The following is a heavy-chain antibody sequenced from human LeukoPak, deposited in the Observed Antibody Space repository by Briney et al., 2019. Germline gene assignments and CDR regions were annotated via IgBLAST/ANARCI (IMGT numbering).Heavy chain of an antibody. Sequence: PSETLSLTCTVSGGSISSYYWSWIRQPPGKGLEWIGYIYYSGSTNYNPSLKSRVTISVDTSKNQFSLKLSSVTAADTAVYYCAREGEESPGYSYGYVAPYREDAFDIWGQGTMVTVSS. D-gene: IGHD5-18*01. CDR1: GGSISSYY. J-gene: IGHJ3*02. CDR3: AREGEESPGYSYGYVAPYREDAFDI. CDR2: IYYSGST. V-gene: IGHV4-59*12.